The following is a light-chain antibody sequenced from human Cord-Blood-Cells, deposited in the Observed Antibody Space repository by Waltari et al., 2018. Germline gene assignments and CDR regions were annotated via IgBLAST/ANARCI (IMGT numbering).Light chain of an antibody. V-gene: IGKV3-11*01. J-gene: IGKJ4*01. CDR3: QQRSNWPLT. Sequence: EIVLTQSPATLSLSPGERATLSCRASQSVSSYLAWYQQKPGQAPRLLIYDASNRATGTPARVSGSGSGTDFTLTISSLEPEDFEVYYCQQRSNWPLTFGGGTKVEIK. CDR2: DAS. CDR1: QSVSSY.